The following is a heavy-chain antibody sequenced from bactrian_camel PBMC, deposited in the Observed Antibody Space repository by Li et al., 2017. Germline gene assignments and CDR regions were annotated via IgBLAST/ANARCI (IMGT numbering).Heavy chain of an antibody. CDR3: AASHYYSTGLPDPARFAY. D-gene: IGHD2*01. Sequence: ESGGGLVQTGGSLKPSCEVSGSKDHYNTCSLGRYRQAPGKEREGVAAIDYDGSNTFYADSVKGRFTISRDNAKNTLYLQMNSLEPEDTAMYYCAASHYYSTGLPDPARFAYWGQGTQVTVS. J-gene: IGHJ6*01. CDR1: GSKDHYNTCS. CDR2: IDYDGSNT. V-gene: IGHV3S54*01.